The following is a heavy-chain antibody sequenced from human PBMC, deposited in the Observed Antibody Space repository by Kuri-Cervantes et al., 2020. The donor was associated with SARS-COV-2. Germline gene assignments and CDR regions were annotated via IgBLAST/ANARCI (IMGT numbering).Heavy chain of an antibody. Sequence: ASVKVSCKASGYIFNIYCMHWVRQAPGQGLEWMGIINPSGDSTTYAQKFQGRVTMTRDSSTSTLYMELSSLTSDDTAVYYCAREIYSTSSQAFDIWGQGTMVTVSS. CDR2: INPSGDST. CDR1: GYIFNIYC. CDR3: AREIYSTSSQAFDI. D-gene: IGHD6-6*01. V-gene: IGHV1-46*02. J-gene: IGHJ3*02.